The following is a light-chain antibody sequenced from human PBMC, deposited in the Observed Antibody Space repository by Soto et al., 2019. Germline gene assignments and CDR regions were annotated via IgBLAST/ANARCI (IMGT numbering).Light chain of an antibody. CDR3: MQATEFPQVT. CDR2: EVS. V-gene: IGKV2-29*03. CDR1: QSLLHSDGRTY. J-gene: IGKJ5*01. Sequence: DIVMTQTPLSLSVTPGQPSSISCNSSQSLLHSDGRTYLYWYLQKPGQPPQLLIYEVSRRFSGVPDKFSGSGAGTDFTLTISRVEPEDVGFYYCMQATEFPQVTFGQGTRLEIK.